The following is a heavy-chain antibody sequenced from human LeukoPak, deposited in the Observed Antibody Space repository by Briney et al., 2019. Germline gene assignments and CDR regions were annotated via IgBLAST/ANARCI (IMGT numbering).Heavy chain of an antibody. Sequence: SVKVSCKASGFTFTSSAVQWVRQARGQRLEWIGWIVVGSGNTNYAQKFQERVTITRDMSTSTAYMELSSLRSEDTAVYYCAAVGDIKNDYYYYYGMDVWGKGTTVTVSS. V-gene: IGHV1-58*01. J-gene: IGHJ6*04. CDR1: GFTFTSSA. CDR2: IVVGSGNT. D-gene: IGHD2-15*01. CDR3: AAVGDIKNDYYYYYGMDV.